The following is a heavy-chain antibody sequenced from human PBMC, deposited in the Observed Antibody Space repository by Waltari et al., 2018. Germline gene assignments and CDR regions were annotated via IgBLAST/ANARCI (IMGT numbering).Heavy chain of an antibody. CDR2: FMPTFGTA. Sequence: QVQLVQSGAEVKKPGSSVKVSCKASGGTFSSYAISWVRQAPGQGLEWMGWFMPTFGTANDAQKFPGRVTITGDKSTSTAYMELSSLSSEERAVYYCAGLRAWEPTGNTLGWGQGTLVTVSS. CDR3: AGLRAWEPTGNTLG. CDR1: GGTFSSYA. D-gene: IGHD1-1*01. V-gene: IGHV1-69*14. J-gene: IGHJ4*02.